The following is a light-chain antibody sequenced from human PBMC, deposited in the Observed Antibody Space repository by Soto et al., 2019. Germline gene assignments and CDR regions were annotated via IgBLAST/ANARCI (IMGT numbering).Light chain of an antibody. J-gene: IGKJ1*01. CDR3: QQYGSSPRT. CDR2: GAS. V-gene: IGKV3-20*01. Sequence: EIVLTQSPGTLSLSPGERATLSCRASQSVSSSYLAWYQQKPDQAPRLLIHGASIRATGIPDRFSGSGSATDFTLTISRLEPQDFAVYYCQQYGSSPRTFGQGTKVEIK. CDR1: QSVSSSY.